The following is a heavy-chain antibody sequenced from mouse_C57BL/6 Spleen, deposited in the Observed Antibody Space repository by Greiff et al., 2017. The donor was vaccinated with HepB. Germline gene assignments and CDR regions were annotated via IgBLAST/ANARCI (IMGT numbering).Heavy chain of an antibody. CDR1: GYTFTSYW. J-gene: IGHJ3*01. CDR2: IDPSDSYT. D-gene: IGHD2-1*01. V-gene: IGHV1-50*01. Sequence: QVQLKQSGAELVKPGASVKLSCKASGYTFTSYWMQWVKQRPGQGLEWIGEIDPSDSYTNYNQKFKGKATLTVDTSSSTAYMQLSSLTSEDSAVYYCARGYGNYSAWFAYWGQGTLVTVSA. CDR3: ARGYGNYSAWFAY.